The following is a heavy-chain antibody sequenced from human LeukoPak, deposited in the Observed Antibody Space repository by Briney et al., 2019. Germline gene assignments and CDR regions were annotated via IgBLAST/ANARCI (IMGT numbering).Heavy chain of an antibody. J-gene: IGHJ5*02. CDR1: GFTFSSYE. D-gene: IGHD2-21*01. CDR3: VRDRGGAYSGDNLFDP. CDR2: IIGSGSTI. Sequence: PGGSLRLSCAASGFTFSSYEMNWVRQAPGKGLEWLSYIIGSGSTIQYADSVRDRFTISRDNDKNAVYLQMNSLRADDTAIYYCVRDRGGAYSGDNLFDPWGQGTLVTVSS. V-gene: IGHV3-48*03.